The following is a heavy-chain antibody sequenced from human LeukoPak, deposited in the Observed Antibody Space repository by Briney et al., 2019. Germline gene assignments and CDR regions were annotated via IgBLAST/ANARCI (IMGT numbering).Heavy chain of an antibody. V-gene: IGHV3-7*01. Sequence: PGGSLRLSCAASGFTFRSYRMSWVRQAPGKGLEWVANIKQDGSETYYVDSVKGRFAISRDNAKNSLYLQMNSLRVEDTAVYYCARPIYSSGWDQFQHWGQGTLVTVSS. J-gene: IGHJ1*01. CDR2: IKQDGSET. D-gene: IGHD6-19*01. CDR3: ARPIYSSGWDQFQH. CDR1: GFTFRSYR.